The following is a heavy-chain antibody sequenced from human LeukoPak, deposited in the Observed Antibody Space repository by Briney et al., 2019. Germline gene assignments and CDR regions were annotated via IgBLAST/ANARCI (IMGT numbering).Heavy chain of an antibody. CDR2: ISPGGGPT. V-gene: IGHV3-23*01. CDR3: AKDGAWLRFDD. J-gene: IGHJ4*02. Sequence: GGSLRLSCAASGFTFSKHGMDWVRQAPGKGLEWVSGISPGGGPTYYADSVRGRFSISRDDLKNTVYLQMKNLTAEDTAVYYCAKDGAWLRFDDWGQGILVTVSS. CDR1: GFTFSKHG. D-gene: IGHD5-12*01.